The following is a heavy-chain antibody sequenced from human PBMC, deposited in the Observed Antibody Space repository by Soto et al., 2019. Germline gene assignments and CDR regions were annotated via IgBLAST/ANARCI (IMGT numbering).Heavy chain of an antibody. CDR1: GGSISSSSYY. CDR2: IYYSGST. Sequence: SETLSLTCTVSGGSISSSSYYWGWIRQPPGKGLEWIGSIYYSGSTYYNPSLKSRVTISVDTSKNQFSLKLSSVTAADTAVYYCARCPENYYGMDVWGQGTTVTVSS. CDR3: ARCPENYYGMDV. V-gene: IGHV4-39*07. J-gene: IGHJ6*02.